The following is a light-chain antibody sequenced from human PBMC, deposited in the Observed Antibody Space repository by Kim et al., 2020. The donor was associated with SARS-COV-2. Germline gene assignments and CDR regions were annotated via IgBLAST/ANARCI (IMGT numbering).Light chain of an antibody. CDR3: QQYHNWPPIT. CDR1: QNVGTK. CDR2: EAS. J-gene: IGKJ5*01. Sequence: PGERAAPPCKSSQNVGTKLPWYQQKPGQAPRLLIYEASPRASGIPDRFFGSGSGTEFTLIIGRLQSEDFALYYCQQYHNWPPITFGQGTRLEIK. V-gene: IGKV3-15*01.